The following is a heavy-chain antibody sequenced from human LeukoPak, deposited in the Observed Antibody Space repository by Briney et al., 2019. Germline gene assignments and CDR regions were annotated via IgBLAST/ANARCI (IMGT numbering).Heavy chain of an antibody. Sequence: VASVKVSCKASGGTFSSYAISWVRQAPEQGLEWMGGIIPIFGTANYAQKFQGRVTITADESTSTAYMELSSLRSEDTAVYYCARTIFGVVMDYYYYYYMDVWGKGTTVTVSS. CDR1: GGTFSSYA. CDR2: IIPIFGTA. J-gene: IGHJ6*03. CDR3: ARTIFGVVMDYYYYYYMDV. D-gene: IGHD3-3*01. V-gene: IGHV1-69*13.